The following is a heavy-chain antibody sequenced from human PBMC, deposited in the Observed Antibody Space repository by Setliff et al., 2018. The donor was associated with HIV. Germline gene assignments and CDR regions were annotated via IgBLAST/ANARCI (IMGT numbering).Heavy chain of an antibody. CDR1: GLSMRAHH. J-gene: IGHJ4*02. Sequence: SETLSLTCNVSGLSMRAHHWSWVRLPPGKTLEWLGYILYSGNSNYNPSFKNRVTISLNEAKRQFSLDLKSVTSAATAVYYCATEGREKLALFDHWGLGTLVAVSS. V-gene: IGHV4-59*11. CDR3: ATEGREKLALFDH. CDR2: ILYSGNS. D-gene: IGHD6-6*01.